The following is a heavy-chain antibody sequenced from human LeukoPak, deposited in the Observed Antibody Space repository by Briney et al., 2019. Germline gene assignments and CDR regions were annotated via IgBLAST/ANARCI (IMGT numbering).Heavy chain of an antibody. V-gene: IGHV4-39*07. CDR2: INHSGST. CDR1: GGSISSGSYY. CDR3: ATRRGPNSSSWITYYYYYYMDV. Sequence: PSETLSLTCTVSGGSISSGSYYWSWIRQPPGKGLEWVGEINHSGSTNYNPSLKSRVTISVDTSKNQFSLKLSSVTAADTAVYYCATRRGPNSSSWITYYYYYYMDVRGKGTTVTVSS. J-gene: IGHJ6*03. D-gene: IGHD6-13*01.